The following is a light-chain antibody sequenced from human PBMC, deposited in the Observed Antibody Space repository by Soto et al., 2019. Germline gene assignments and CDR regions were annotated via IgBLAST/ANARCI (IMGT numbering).Light chain of an antibody. J-gene: IGKJ2*01. CDR1: QGLGDY. V-gene: IGKV3-11*01. CDR3: QQRGT. Sequence: ELVLTQSPATLSLSPGERATLSCRTSQGLGDYLAWYQQKPGQAPRLLIYDASNRATGIPARFSGSGSGTDFTLTISSLEPEDFALYYCQQRGTFGQGTKLEIK. CDR2: DAS.